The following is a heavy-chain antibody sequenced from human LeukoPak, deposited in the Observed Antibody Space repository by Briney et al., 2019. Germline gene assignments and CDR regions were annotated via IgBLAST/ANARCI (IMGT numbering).Heavy chain of an antibody. CDR3: ARGNWYFDL. V-gene: IGHV3-66*01. CDR2: IYRGSDT. CDR1: GVTVSSNY. Sequence: PGGSLRLSCAASGVTVSSNYMTWVRQAPGKGLEWVSLIYRGSDTYFADSVKGRFTISTDNSNNTLYLLMNNLRPEGTAVYYCARGNWYFDLWGRGTLVTVSS. J-gene: IGHJ2*01.